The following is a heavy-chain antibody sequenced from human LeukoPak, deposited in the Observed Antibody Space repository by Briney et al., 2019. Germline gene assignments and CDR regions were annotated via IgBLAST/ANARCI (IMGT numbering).Heavy chain of an antibody. CDR2: MSYSGHT. CDR1: GDSIGRINYY. J-gene: IGHJ4*02. V-gene: IGHV4-39*07. D-gene: IGHD3-22*01. CDR3: ARAETDIVVVDYFDY. Sequence: PSETLSLTCTISGDSIGRINYYWGWIRQPPGKGLEWIVSMSYSGHTYYNPSLKSRVTTSIDTSKNQFSLKLSSVTAADTAVYYCARAETDIVVVDYFDYWGQGTLVTVSS.